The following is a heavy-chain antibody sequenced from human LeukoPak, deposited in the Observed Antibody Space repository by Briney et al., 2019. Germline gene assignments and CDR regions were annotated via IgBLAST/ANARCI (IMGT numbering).Heavy chain of an antibody. CDR2: IYPGDSET. V-gene: IGHV5-51*01. CDR1: GYSFTNNW. J-gene: IGHJ6*02. D-gene: IGHD2-2*01. CDR3: ARRSRSTEYYYALDV. Sequence: GESLKISCQRSGYSFTNNWFGWVGQLPGKGLEWMGIIYPGDSETIYSPSFQGQVTISADKSITTAYLQWSSLKASDSAIYFCARRSRSTEYYYALDVWGQGTTVTVSS.